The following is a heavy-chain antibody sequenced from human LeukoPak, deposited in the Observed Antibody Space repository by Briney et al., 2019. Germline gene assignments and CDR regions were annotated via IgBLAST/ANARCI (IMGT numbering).Heavy chain of an antibody. V-gene: IGHV3-23*01. CDR3: AKDGSGSYSLYYYGMDV. J-gene: IGHJ6*02. CDR1: GFTFSSYA. CDR2: ISGSGGST. D-gene: IGHD3-10*01. Sequence: PGGSLRLSCAASGFTFSSYAMSWVRQAPGKGLEWVSAISGSGGSTYYADSVKGRFTISRDNSKNTLYLQMNSLRAEDTAVYYCAKDGSGSYSLYYYGMDVWGQGTTVTVSS.